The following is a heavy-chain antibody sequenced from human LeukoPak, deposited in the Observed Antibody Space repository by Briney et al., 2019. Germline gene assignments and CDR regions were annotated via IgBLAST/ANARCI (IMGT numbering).Heavy chain of an antibody. V-gene: IGHV3-23*01. D-gene: IGHD3-10*01. CDR1: GFTFSTYA. CDR3: AKDPGSGTSY. Sequence: GGSLRLSCAASGFTFSTYAMSWVRQSPGKGLEWVSTLSSSASSIYYADSVKGRFTISRDNSKNTLFLQMNSLRVEDTAIYYCAKDPGSGTSYWGQGTPVTVSS. CDR2: LSSSASSI. J-gene: IGHJ4*02.